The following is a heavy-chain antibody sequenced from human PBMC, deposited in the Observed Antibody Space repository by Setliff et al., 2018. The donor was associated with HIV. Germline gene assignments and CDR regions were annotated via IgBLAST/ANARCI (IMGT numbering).Heavy chain of an antibody. CDR2: IYYSGST. Sequence: PSETLSLTCTVSGGSISSGGYYWSWIRQHPGKGLEWIGYIYYSGSTNYNPSLKSRVTISVDTSKNQFSLKLSSVTAADTAVYYCARSRTNWFDPWGQGTLVTVSS. CDR1: GGSISSGGYY. CDR3: ARSRTNWFDP. J-gene: IGHJ5*02. V-gene: IGHV4-61*08.